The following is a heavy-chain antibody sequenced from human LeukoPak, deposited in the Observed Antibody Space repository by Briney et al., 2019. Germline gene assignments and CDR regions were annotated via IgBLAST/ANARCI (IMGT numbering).Heavy chain of an antibody. D-gene: IGHD2-2*01. CDR3: AKDIVIIPAASYAFDI. Sequence: GGSLRLSCAASEFTFTSYELNWVRQAPGKGLEWVSVISGSGASTYYADSVKGRFTISRDNSKNTLYLQTNSLRAEDTAVYYCAKDIVIIPAASYAFDIWGQGTMVIVSS. CDR1: EFTFTSYE. V-gene: IGHV3-23*01. CDR2: ISGSGAST. J-gene: IGHJ3*02.